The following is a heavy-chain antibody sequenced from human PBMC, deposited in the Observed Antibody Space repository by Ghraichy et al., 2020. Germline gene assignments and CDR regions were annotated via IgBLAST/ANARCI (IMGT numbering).Heavy chain of an antibody. J-gene: IGHJ4*02. Sequence: SETLSLTCAVSGGSITSRSWRSWSRQPPGKGLEWIGEIHPTESTHYNPSLRSRVTISIDLSKDQFSLELKSVTAADTAIYYCVTYPSDSTAYRFDYWAQGALVTVSA. CDR3: VTYPSDSTAYRFDY. CDR1: GGSITSRSW. CDR2: IHPTEST. V-gene: IGHV4-4*02. D-gene: IGHD3-22*01.